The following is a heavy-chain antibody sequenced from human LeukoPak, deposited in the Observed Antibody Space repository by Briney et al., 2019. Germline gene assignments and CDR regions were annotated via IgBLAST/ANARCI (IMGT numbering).Heavy chain of an antibody. CDR3: ASLTAMIAPVDY. Sequence: GGSLRLSCAASGFTVSSSYMSWVRQAPGKGLEWVSVIHSGGSTYYAESVKGRFTISRDNSKNTLYLQMSSLRAEDTAVYYCASLTAMIAPVDYWGQGTLVTVSS. J-gene: IGHJ4*02. CDR2: IHSGGST. CDR1: GFTVSSSY. D-gene: IGHD3-22*01. V-gene: IGHV3-53*01.